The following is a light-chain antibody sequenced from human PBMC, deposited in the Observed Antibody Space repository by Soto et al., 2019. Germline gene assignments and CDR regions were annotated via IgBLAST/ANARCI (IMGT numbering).Light chain of an antibody. CDR1: SSNIGSNY. V-gene: IGLV1-47*01. Sequence: QSVLTQPTSASGTPGQRVTISCSGSSSNIGSNYVYWYQQLPGTAPPLLIYSNNQRPSGVPDRFSGSKSGTSASLAISGLRSDDEADYYCAAWDDSLTAYVFGTGTKLTVL. CDR2: SNN. J-gene: IGLJ1*01. CDR3: AAWDDSLTAYV.